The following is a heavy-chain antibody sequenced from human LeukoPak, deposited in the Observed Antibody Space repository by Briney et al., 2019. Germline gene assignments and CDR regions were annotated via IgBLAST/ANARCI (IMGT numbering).Heavy chain of an antibody. V-gene: IGHV3-23*01. CDR1: GFTFSTYA. D-gene: IGHD1-7*01. Sequence: GGSLRLSCAASGFTFSTYAMSWVRQAAGKGLEWVSLISGSGGGTYYADSVKGRFTISRDNSKNTLYLQLNSLRVEDTAVYYCAKDAVWELRDNWFDPWGQGTLVTVSS. CDR2: ISGSGGGT. CDR3: AKDAVWELRDNWFDP. J-gene: IGHJ5*02.